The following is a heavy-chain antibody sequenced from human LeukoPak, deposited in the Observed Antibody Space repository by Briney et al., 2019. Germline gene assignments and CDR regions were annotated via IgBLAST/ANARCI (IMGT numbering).Heavy chain of an antibody. D-gene: IGHD6-6*01. CDR3: ARAAYMSSPDY. J-gene: IGHJ4*02. Sequence: PVGSLRLSCAASGFTFSGYWMLCVRHTPGKGPVWVSRIDNDGSSTTYADSVKGRFTISRDNAKNTLYLKMSSLRGEDTAVYYCARAAYMSSPDYWGQGTLVTVSS. V-gene: IGHV3-74*01. CDR1: GFTFSGYW. CDR2: IDNDGSST.